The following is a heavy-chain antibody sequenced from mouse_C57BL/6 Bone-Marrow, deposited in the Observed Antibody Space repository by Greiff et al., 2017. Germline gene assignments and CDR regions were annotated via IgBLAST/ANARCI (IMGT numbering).Heavy chain of an antibody. J-gene: IGHJ4*01. D-gene: IGHD2-4*01. CDR1: GYTFSSYW. CDR3: ARGELITTGYYAMDY. V-gene: IGHV1-9*01. Sequence: QVQLQQSGAELMKPGASVKISCKATGYTFSSYWIEWVKQMPGHGLEWIGEILPGSGSTNYNEKFKGKATFTADTSSNTAYMQLSSLTSEDSAVYYCARGELITTGYYAMDYWGQGTSVTVSS. CDR2: ILPGSGST.